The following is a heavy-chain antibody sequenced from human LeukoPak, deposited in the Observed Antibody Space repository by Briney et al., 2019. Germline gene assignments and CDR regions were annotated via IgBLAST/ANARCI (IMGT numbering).Heavy chain of an antibody. Sequence: GGSLSLSWAASGFTFSTYPMSWVRQAQGKGLEWVSGISGSGGSTYYADSVKGRFTISRDISKNTLYLQMNSLRAEDTAVYYCAKDEGSGWYYFDYWGQGSLVTVSS. CDR2: ISGSGGST. J-gene: IGHJ4*02. V-gene: IGHV3-23*01. CDR1: GFTFSTYP. D-gene: IGHD6-19*01. CDR3: AKDEGSGWYYFDY.